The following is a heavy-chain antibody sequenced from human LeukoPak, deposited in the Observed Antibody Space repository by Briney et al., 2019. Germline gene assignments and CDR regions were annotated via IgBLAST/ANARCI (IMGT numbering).Heavy chain of an antibody. V-gene: IGHV3-33*01. Sequence: GGSLRLSCAASGFTFSSYGMHWARQAPGKGPEWVAVIWYDGSNKYYADSVKGRFTISSDNSKNTLYLQMNSLRAEDTAVYYCAREQYYDFWSGYPYYYYGMDVWGQGTTVTVSS. CDR3: AREQYYDFWSGYPYYYYGMDV. D-gene: IGHD3-3*01. J-gene: IGHJ6*02. CDR2: IWYDGSNK. CDR1: GFTFSSYG.